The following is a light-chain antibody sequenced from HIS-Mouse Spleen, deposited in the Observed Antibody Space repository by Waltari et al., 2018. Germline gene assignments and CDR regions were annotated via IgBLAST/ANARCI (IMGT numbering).Light chain of an antibody. CDR1: QSVLYSSNNKNY. V-gene: IGKV4-1*01. CDR2: WAS. Sequence: DIVITQSPDSLPVSLGLRATINCKFSQSVLYSSNNKNYLAWYQQKPGQPPKLLIYWASTRESGVPDRFSGSGSGTDFTLTISSLQAEDVAVYYCQQYYSTPYTFGQGTKLEIK. CDR3: QQYYSTPYT. J-gene: IGKJ2*01.